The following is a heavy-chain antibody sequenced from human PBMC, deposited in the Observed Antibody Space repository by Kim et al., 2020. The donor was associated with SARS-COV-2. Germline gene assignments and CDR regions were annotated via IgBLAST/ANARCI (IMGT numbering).Heavy chain of an antibody. Sequence: GGSLRLSCAASGFTFSSYAMSWVRQAPGKGLEWVSVISGSGDTTYSADSVKGRFTISRDNSKNTLYLQVNSLTAEDTAVYYCAKGRGLSVAGNRVGLDYWGQGTLVTVSS. CDR1: GFTFSSYA. J-gene: IGHJ4*02. D-gene: IGHD6-19*01. V-gene: IGHV3-23*01. CDR3: AKGRGLSVAGNRVGLDY. CDR2: ISGSGDTT.